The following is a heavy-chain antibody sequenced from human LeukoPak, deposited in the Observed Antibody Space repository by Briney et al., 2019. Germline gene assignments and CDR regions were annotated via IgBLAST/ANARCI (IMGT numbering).Heavy chain of an antibody. CDR1: GFTFTSYA. CDR2: ISGGGGST. CDR3: AAGNYGGPHPGY. Sequence: PGGSLRLSCAASGFTFTSYAMTWVRQAPGKGLEWVSSISGGGGSTYYADSVKGRFTISRDNSKNTLYLQMNSLRAEDTAVYYCAAGNYGGPHPGYWGQGTLVTVSS. V-gene: IGHV3-23*01. J-gene: IGHJ4*02. D-gene: IGHD4-23*01.